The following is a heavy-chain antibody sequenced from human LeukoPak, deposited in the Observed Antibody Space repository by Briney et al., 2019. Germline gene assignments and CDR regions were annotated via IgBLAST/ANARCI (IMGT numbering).Heavy chain of an antibody. CDR3: ARVGIYYDSSGYFDP. Sequence: ASVKVSCKASGYTFTSYYMHWVRQAPGQGLEWMGIINPSGGSTSYAQKFQGRDTMTRDTSTSTVYMELSSLRSEDTAVYYCARVGIYYDSSGYFDPWGQGTLVTVSS. CDR1: GYTFTSYY. V-gene: IGHV1-46*01. CDR2: INPSGGST. D-gene: IGHD3-22*01. J-gene: IGHJ5*02.